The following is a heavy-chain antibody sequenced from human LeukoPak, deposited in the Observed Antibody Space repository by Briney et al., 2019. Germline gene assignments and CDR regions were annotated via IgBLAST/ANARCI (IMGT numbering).Heavy chain of an antibody. J-gene: IGHJ4*02. V-gene: IGHV3-7*04. CDR3: GRGDDFSGDH. CDR2: IHPEGNET. Sequence: GGSLRLSCAVSGFTFTNFWMSWVRQAPGRGLEWVANIHPEGNETNHAESVKGRFTISRDNTKNIPYLKMSGLRAEDTAVYYRGRGDDFSGDHWGQGTLVTVSS. CDR1: GFTFTNFW. D-gene: IGHD1-1*01.